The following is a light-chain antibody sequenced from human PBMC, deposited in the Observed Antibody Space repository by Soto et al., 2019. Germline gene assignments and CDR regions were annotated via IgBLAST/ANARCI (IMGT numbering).Light chain of an antibody. CDR1: SSDVGAYNY. Sequence: QSALTQPASVSGSPGQSITISCTGTSSDVGAYNYVSWYQQYPGKAPKLMISEVNDRPSGVSNRFSGSKSGNTASLTISGLQAEDEADYYCSSYSSVNSLLVFGGGTQLTVL. V-gene: IGLV2-14*01. J-gene: IGLJ2*01. CDR3: SSYSSVNSLLV. CDR2: EVN.